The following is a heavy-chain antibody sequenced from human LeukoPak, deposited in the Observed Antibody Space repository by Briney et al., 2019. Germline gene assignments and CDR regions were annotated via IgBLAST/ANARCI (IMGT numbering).Heavy chain of an antibody. CDR1: GFTFSDYS. CDR2: IDGSGDTI. Sequence: GESLRLSCAASGFTFSDYSMNWVRQAPGKGLEWVSYIDGSGDTIYYAYSVKGRFTISRDSAKNSLDLQMNTLRAEETAVYYCSRRFDCWGQGTLVTVSS. J-gene: IGHJ4*02. CDR3: SRRFDC. V-gene: IGHV3-48*01.